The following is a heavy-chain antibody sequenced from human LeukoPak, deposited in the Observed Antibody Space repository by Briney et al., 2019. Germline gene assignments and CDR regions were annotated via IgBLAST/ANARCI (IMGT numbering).Heavy chain of an antibody. CDR1: GFTFSDYY. V-gene: IGHV3-11*01. CDR2: ISSSGSTI. CDR3: ARVDIVATIPEYYYYGMDV. D-gene: IGHD5-12*01. Sequence: GSLRLSCAASGFTFSDYYMSWIRQAPGKGLEWVSYISSSGSTIYYADSVKGRFTISRDNAKNSLYLQMNSLRAEDTAVYYCARVDIVATIPEYYYYGMDVWGQGTTVTVSS. J-gene: IGHJ6*02.